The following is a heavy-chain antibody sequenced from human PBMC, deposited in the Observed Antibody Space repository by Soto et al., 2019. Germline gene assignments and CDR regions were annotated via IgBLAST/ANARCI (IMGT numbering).Heavy chain of an antibody. Sequence: VQLVESGGGVVQPGRSLRLSCAASGFTFSSYGMHWVRQAPGKGLEWVAVISYDGSNKYYADSVKGRFTISRDNSKNTLYLQMNSLRAEDTAVYYCAKDLWFGELFPMPLFDYWGQGTLVTVSS. V-gene: IGHV3-30*18. CDR1: GFTFSSYG. CDR3: AKDLWFGELFPMPLFDY. D-gene: IGHD3-10*01. CDR2: ISYDGSNK. J-gene: IGHJ4*02.